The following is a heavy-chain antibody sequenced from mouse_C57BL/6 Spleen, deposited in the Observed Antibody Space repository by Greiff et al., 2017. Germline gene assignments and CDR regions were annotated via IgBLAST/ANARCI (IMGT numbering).Heavy chain of an antibody. D-gene: IGHD2-3*01. V-gene: IGHV1-64*01. CDR2: IHPNSGST. CDR3: ASSPYDGYPYYYAMDY. Sequence: QVQLQQPGAELVKPGASVKLSCKASGYTFTSYWMHWVKQRPGQGLEWIGMIHPNSGSTNYNEKFKSKATLTVDKSSSTAYMQLSSLTSEDSAVYYCASSPYDGYPYYYAMDYWGQGTSVTVSS. J-gene: IGHJ4*01. CDR1: GYTFTSYW.